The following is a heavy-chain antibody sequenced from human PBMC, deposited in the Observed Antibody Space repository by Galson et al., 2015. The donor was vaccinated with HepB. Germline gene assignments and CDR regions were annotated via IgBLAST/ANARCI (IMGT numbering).Heavy chain of an antibody. CDR2: IDWDGDK. V-gene: IGHV2-70*11. D-gene: IGHD6-6*01. CDR3: ARTPVSLRPAGYYGMDV. Sequence: PALVKPTQTLTLTCTFSGFSLSTRGMCVSWIRQPPGKALEWLARIDWDGDKYYSTSLKSRLTISKETSKNQVVLTVTNVDPVDTGTYYCARTPVSLRPAGYYGMDVWGLGTTVTVSS. J-gene: IGHJ6*02. CDR1: GFSLSTRGMC.